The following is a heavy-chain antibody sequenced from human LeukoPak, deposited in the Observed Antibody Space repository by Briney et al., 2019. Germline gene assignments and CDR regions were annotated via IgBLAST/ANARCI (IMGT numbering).Heavy chain of an antibody. D-gene: IGHD6-13*01. CDR3: AKDFRSSSWYEGY. CDR1: GFTFGDYA. V-gene: IGHV3-23*01. J-gene: IGHJ4*02. CDR2: ISGSGGST. Sequence: AGGSLRLSCTTSGFTFGDYALTWVRQAPGKGLEWVSAISGSGGSTYYADSVKGRFTISRDNSKNTLYLQMNSLRAEDTAVYYCAKDFRSSSWYEGYWGQGTLVTVSS.